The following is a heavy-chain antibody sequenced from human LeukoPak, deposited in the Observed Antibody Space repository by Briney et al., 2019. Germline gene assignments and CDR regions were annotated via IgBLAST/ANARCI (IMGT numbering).Heavy chain of an antibody. CDR3: ARVVLDSSGINGGY. D-gene: IGHD3-22*01. J-gene: IGHJ4*02. V-gene: IGHV3-48*02. CDR2: ISSSSTI. Sequence: GGSLRLSCAASGFTFSSYSMNWVRQAPGKGLGWVSYISSSSTIYYADSVKGRFTISRDNAKNSMYLQMNSLRDEDTAVYYCARVVLDSSGINGGYWGQRALVTVSS. CDR1: GFTFSSYS.